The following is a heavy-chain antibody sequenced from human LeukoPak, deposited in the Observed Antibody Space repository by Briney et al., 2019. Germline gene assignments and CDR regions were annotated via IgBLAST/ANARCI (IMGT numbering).Heavy chain of an antibody. D-gene: IGHD1-26*01. V-gene: IGHV4-59*01. Sequence: ETLSLTCTVSGGSISSYYWSWIRQPPGKGLEWIGYIYYSGSTNYNPSLKSRVTISVDTSKNQFSLKLSSVTAADTAVYYCARGAERLPLYWGQGTLVTVSS. CDR3: ARGAERLPLY. CDR1: GGSISSYY. CDR2: IYYSGST. J-gene: IGHJ4*02.